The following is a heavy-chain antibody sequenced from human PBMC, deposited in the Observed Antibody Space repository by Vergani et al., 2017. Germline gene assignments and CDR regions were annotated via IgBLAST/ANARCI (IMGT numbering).Heavy chain of an antibody. CDR2: ISYDGSNK. CDR1: GFTFSSFG. J-gene: IGHJ4*02. D-gene: IGHD2-2*01. Sequence: QVQLVESGGGVVQPGRSLRLSCAASGFTFSSFGMHWVRQAPGKGLEWVAVISYDGSNKYYADSVKGRFTISRDNSKNTLYLQMNSLRAEDTAVYYCAKISDLDGVVPAAIQHFDYWGKGTLVTVSS. V-gene: IGHV3-30*18. CDR3: AKISDLDGVVPAAIQHFDY.